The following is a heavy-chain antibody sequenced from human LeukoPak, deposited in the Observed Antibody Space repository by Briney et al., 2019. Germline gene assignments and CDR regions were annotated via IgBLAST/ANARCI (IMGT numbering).Heavy chain of an antibody. J-gene: IGHJ2*01. V-gene: IGHV3-73*01. CDR1: GFTFSGSA. CDR2: IRSKANSYAT. D-gene: IGHD4-17*01. Sequence: GGSLRLSCAASGFTFSGSAMHWVRQASGKGLEWVGRIRSKANSYATAYAASVKGRFTISRDDSKNTAYQQMNSLKTEDTAVYSCTRLHGDYWYFDLWGRGTLATVSS. CDR3: TRLHGDYWYFDL.